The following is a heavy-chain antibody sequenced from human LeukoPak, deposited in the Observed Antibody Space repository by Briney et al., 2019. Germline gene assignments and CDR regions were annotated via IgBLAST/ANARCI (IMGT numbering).Heavy chain of an antibody. CDR1: GGSISSYY. D-gene: IGHD5-12*01. CDR3: ARDSDSGYDFDY. J-gene: IGHJ4*02. Sequence: PSETLSLTCTVSGGSISSYYWSWIRQPPGKGLEWIGYIDYSGSTNYNPSLKSRVTMSVDTSKNQFSLKLSSVTAADTAVYYCARDSDSGYDFDYWGQGTLVTVSS. V-gene: IGHV4-59*12. CDR2: IDYSGST.